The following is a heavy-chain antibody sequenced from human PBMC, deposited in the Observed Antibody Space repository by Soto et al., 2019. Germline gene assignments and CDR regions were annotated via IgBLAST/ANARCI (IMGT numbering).Heavy chain of an antibody. CDR2: IYYSGST. CDR3: ARAWATYCGGDCYSLGMDV. J-gene: IGHJ6*02. Sequence: KPSETLSLTCTVSGGSISSYYWSWIRQPPGKGLEWIGYIYYSGSTNYNPSLKSRVTISVDTSKNQFSLKLSSVTAADTAVYYCARAWATYCGGDCYSLGMDVWGQGTTVTVSS. CDR1: GGSISSYY. D-gene: IGHD2-21*02. V-gene: IGHV4-59*01.